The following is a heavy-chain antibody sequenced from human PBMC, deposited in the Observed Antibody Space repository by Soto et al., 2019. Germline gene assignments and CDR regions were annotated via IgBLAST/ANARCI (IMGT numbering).Heavy chain of an antibody. CDR3: ASRIRDYYDSSGYDDAFAL. CDR1: GGTFSSYA. V-gene: IGHV1-69*06. Sequence: VASVKVSCKASGGTFSSYAISWVRQAPGQGLEWMGGVIPIFGTANYAQKFQGRVTITADKSTSTAYMELSSLRSEDTAVYYCASRIRDYYDSSGYDDAFALPGQRTMVTGSS. D-gene: IGHD3-22*01. CDR2: VIPIFGTA. J-gene: IGHJ3*01.